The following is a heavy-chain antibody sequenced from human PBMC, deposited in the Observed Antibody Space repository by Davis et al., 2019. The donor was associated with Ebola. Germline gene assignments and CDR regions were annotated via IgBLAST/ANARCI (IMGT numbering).Heavy chain of an antibody. CDR3: ATSFETTTSYFGPHY. V-gene: IGHV1-46*01. CDR1: GYTFSSYY. Sequence: AASVKVSCKASGYTFSSYYIHWVRQAPGQGLEWMGVINSRGSATSYAQKFQGRVAMTRDTSTNTVHMELGSLRSDDTAVYYCATSFETTTSYFGPHYWGQGTLVTVSS. CDR2: INSRGSAT. D-gene: IGHD2/OR15-2a*01. J-gene: IGHJ4*02.